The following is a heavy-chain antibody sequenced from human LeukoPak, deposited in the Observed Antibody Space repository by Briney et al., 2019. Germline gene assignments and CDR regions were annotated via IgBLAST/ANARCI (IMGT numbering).Heavy chain of an antibody. CDR3: ASVVVVTAIWSY. CDR1: GGSISSYY. J-gene: IGHJ4*02. CDR2: IYRTGST. D-gene: IGHD2-21*02. V-gene: IGHV4-59*12. Sequence: SETLSLTCNVSGGSISSYYWSWIRQPPGKGLEWIGYIYRTGSTNYNPSLKSRVTISADTSKSQFSLSLSSVTAADTAVYFCASVVVVTAIWSYWGQGTLVTVSS.